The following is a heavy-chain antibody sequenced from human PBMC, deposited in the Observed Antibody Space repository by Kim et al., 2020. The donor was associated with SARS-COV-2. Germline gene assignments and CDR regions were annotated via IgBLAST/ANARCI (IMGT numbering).Heavy chain of an antibody. V-gene: IGHV3-30*18. D-gene: IGHD2-21*01. J-gene: IGHJ6*02. CDR2: ISYDGSNK. CDR1: GFTFSSYG. CDR3: AKDLPVFARYYFYAMEV. Sequence: GGSLRLSCAASGFTFSSYGMHWVRQAPGKGLEWVAVISYDGSNKYYADSVKGRFTISRDNSKNTLYLQMNSLRAEDTAVYFCAKDLPVFARYYFYAMEVWGQGTTVTVSS.